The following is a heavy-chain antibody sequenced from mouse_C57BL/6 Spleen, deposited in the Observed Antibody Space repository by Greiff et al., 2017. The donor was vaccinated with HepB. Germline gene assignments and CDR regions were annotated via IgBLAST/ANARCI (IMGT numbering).Heavy chain of an antibody. V-gene: IGHV1-55*01. CDR3: ARGGLGYGRDY. J-gene: IGHJ2*01. CDR2: IYPGSGST. D-gene: IGHD2-2*01. Sequence: QVQLQQSGAELVKPGASVKMSCKASGYTFTSYWITWVKQRPGQGLEWIGDIYPGSGSTNYNEKFKSKATLTVDTSSSTAYMQLSSLTSEDSAVYYGARGGLGYGRDYWGQGTTLTVSS. CDR1: GYTFTSYW.